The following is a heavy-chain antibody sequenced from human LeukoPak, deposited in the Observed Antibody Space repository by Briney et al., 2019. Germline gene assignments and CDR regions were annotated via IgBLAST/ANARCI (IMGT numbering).Heavy chain of an antibody. Sequence: WASVKVSCKASGYTFTSYYMHWVRQAPGQGLEWMGIINPSGGSTSYAQKFQGRVTITADESTSTAYMELSSLRSEDTAVYYCASHIDKGEPSYYYYYYMDVWGKGTTVTVSS. D-gene: IGHD3-16*01. CDR1: GYTFTSYY. J-gene: IGHJ6*03. CDR3: ASHIDKGEPSYYYYYYMDV. CDR2: INPSGGST. V-gene: IGHV1-46*01.